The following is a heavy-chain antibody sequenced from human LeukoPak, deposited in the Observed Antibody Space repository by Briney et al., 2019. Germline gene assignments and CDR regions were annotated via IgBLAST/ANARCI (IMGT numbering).Heavy chain of an antibody. V-gene: IGHV3-21*01. CDR2: ISSSSSYI. Sequence: PGGSLRLSCAASGFTFSSYSMNWVRQAPGKGLEWVSSISSSSSYIYYADSVKGRFTISRDNAKNSLYLQMNSLRAEDTAVYYCARDPIIGLLEWLPPSYGMDVWGQGTTVTVSS. J-gene: IGHJ6*02. CDR3: ARDPIIGLLEWLPPSYGMDV. D-gene: IGHD3-3*01. CDR1: GFTFSSYS.